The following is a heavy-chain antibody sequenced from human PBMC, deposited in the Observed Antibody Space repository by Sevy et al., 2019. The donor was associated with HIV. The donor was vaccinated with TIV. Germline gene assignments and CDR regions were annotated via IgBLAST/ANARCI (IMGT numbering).Heavy chain of an antibody. CDR1: GGSISSGVFS. V-gene: IGHV4-30-2*01. D-gene: IGHD4-17*01. CDR2: IFHSGNT. Sequence: SETLSLTCDVSGGSISSGVFSWNWIRQPPGKGLEWSGYIFHSGNTYYNPSLKSRVTMSVDRSKNQLSLRMTSVTAADMAVYFCARDGGTMTTPGSFDIWGQGTMVTVSS. J-gene: IGHJ3*02. CDR3: ARDGGTMTTPGSFDI.